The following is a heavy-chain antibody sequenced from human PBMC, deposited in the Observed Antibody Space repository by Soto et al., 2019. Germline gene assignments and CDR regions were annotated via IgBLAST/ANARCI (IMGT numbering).Heavy chain of an antibody. CDR3: AKSPHPDYYYHLDV. Sequence: GGSLRLSCAASGFSFSSYAMAWVRQAPGRGLDWVSSISGSGSRTYYADAVKGRFAISRDNSKNTLYLQMNSLRAEDTAIYYCAKSPHPDYYYHLDVWGKGITVTVSS. V-gene: IGHV3-23*01. CDR1: GFSFSSYA. J-gene: IGHJ6*03. CDR2: ISGSGSRT.